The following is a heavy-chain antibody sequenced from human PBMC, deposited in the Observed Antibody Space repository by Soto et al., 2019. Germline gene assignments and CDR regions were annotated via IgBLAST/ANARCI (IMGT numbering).Heavy chain of an antibody. V-gene: IGHV4-31*03. Sequence: QVQLQESGPGLVKPSQTLSLSCTVSGDSISSVGYYWSWIRQHPGKGLEWIGHIYYSGTTHYNPSLKCRGTISLATCERYSSLKLSSVTAAETAVYYCARSDEDCSSSSCFPYWFDPWCQGNLVTVSP. D-gene: IGHD2-2*01. CDR2: IYYSGTT. CDR1: GDSISSVGYY. J-gene: IGHJ5*02. CDR3: ARSDEDCSSSSCFPYWFDP.